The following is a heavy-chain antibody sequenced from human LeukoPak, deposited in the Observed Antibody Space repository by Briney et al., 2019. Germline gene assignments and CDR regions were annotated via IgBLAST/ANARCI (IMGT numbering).Heavy chain of an antibody. Sequence: GGSLRLSCAASGFIFDNYAMHWVRQVPGKGLEWVSGINWSGGNIGYADSVKGRFTISRDNVRNSLYLQMNSLRPEDTAFYYCAKLEPSGNYGRFDYWGQGILVTVSS. V-gene: IGHV3-9*01. CDR2: INWSGGNI. CDR1: GFIFDNYA. CDR3: AKLEPSGNYGRFDY. J-gene: IGHJ4*02. D-gene: IGHD1-26*01.